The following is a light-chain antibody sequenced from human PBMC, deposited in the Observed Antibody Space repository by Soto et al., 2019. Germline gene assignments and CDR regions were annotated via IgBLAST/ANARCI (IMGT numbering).Light chain of an antibody. CDR2: EVT. Sequence: QSVLTQPPSASGSPGHSVTISCAGTSSDVGGYNYVSWYLQHPGKAPKLMIYEVTKRPSGVPDRFSGSKSGNTASLTVSGLQAEDEADYYCSSYAGSNSWVFGGGTKLTVL. V-gene: IGLV2-8*01. J-gene: IGLJ3*02. CDR3: SSYAGSNSWV. CDR1: SSDVGGYNY.